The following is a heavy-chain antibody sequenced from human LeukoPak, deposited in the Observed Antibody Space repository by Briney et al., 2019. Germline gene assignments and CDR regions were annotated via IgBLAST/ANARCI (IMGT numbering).Heavy chain of an antibody. D-gene: IGHD3-3*01. CDR2: ISSSSSYI. CDR1: GFTFSSYS. Sequence: GGSLRLSCAASGFTFSSYSMNWVRQAPGKGLEWVSSISSSSSYIYYAGSVKGRFTISRDNAKNSLYLQMNSLRAEDTAVYYCARQGAYYDFWSGYFPTTDFDYWGQGTLVTVSS. J-gene: IGHJ4*02. V-gene: IGHV3-21*01. CDR3: ARQGAYYDFWSGYFPTTDFDY.